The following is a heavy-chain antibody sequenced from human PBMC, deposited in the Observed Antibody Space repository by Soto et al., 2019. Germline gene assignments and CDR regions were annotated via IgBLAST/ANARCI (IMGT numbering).Heavy chain of an antibody. CDR1: GYTFTSYG. CDR2: ISAYNGNT. V-gene: IGHV1-18*01. Sequence: ASVKVSCKASGYTFTSYGISWVRQAPGQGLEWMGWISAYNGNTNYAQKLQGRVTMTTDTSISTAYMELSSLRSEDTAVYYCATYYYDSSGPGEAFDIWGQGTMVT. J-gene: IGHJ3*02. CDR3: ATYYYDSSGPGEAFDI. D-gene: IGHD3-22*01.